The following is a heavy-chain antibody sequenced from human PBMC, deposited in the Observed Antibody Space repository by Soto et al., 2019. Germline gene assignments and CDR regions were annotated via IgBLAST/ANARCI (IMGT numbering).Heavy chain of an antibody. V-gene: IGHV2-5*01. CDR1: GFSLSTGGEA. CDR3: AHGPGRISVLGTRTFDI. CDR2: IHWNGDK. Sequence: QITLKESGPTLVEPTQTLTLTCAFSGFSLSTGGEAVGWIRQPPGKALEWLALIHWNGDKSYTPSLRNRLTLTKDTFKDQVVLTMTNMDPLDTATYYCAHGPGRISVLGTRTFDIWGQGTMVTVSS. D-gene: IGHD6-19*01. J-gene: IGHJ3*02.